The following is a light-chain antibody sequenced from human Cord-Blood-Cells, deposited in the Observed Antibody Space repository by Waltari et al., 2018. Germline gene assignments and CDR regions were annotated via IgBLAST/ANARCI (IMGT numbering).Light chain of an antibody. CDR3: QSYDSSLSGYV. CDR1: SSNIGAGYD. CDR2: GNS. Sequence: QSVLTQPPSVSGAPGQRVTISCTGSSSNIGAGYDVHWYQQLPGTAPKLLLYGNSDGPAAVPDRFSGSKSGTSASLAITGLQAEDEADYYCQSYDSSLSGYVFGTGTKVTVL. V-gene: IGLV1-40*01. J-gene: IGLJ1*01.